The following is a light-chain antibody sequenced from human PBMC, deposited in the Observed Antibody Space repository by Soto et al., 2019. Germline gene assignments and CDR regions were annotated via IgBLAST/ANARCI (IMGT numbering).Light chain of an antibody. J-gene: IGKJ2*01. CDR1: QSVLYSSNNRNY. V-gene: IGKV4-1*01. CDR3: QQYYSTPPF. Sequence: DIVMTQSPDSLAVSLGERATIDCKSSQSVLYSSNNRNYLAWYQHKPGQPPKLLISWASTRESGVPDRFSGSGSGTDFTLTISSLQAEDVAVYYCQQYYSTPPFFGQGTKVEIK. CDR2: WAS.